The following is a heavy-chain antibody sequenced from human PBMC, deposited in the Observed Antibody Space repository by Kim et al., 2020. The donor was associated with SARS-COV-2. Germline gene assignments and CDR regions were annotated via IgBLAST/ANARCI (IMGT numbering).Heavy chain of an antibody. V-gene: IGHV3-48*02. D-gene: IGHD3-22*01. J-gene: IGHJ4*02. CDR3: ARVMRRGYYDSSGYHPLRFDY. Sequence: FTISRDNAKNSLYLQMNSLRDEDTAVYYCARVMRRGYYDSSGYHPLRFDYWGQGTLVTVSS.